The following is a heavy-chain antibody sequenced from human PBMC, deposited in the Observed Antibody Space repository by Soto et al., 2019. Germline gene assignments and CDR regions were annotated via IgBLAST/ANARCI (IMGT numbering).Heavy chain of an antibody. Sequence: SETLSLTCAVYGGSFSGYYWRWIRQPPGKGLEWIGEINHSGSTNYNPSLKSRVTISVDTSKNQFSLKLSSVTAADTAVYYCARGVTYYDFWSGYGLWGQGTLVTVSS. CDR1: GGSFSGYY. CDR3: ARGVTYYDFWSGYGL. V-gene: IGHV4-34*01. D-gene: IGHD3-3*01. J-gene: IGHJ4*02. CDR2: INHSGST.